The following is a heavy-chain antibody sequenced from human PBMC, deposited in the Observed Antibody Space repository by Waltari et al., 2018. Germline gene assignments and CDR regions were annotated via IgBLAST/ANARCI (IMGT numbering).Heavy chain of an antibody. D-gene: IGHD6-6*01. CDR1: GGSFSGYH. CDR3: ARVGSSSSLVDY. Sequence: QVQLQQWGAGLLRPSETLSLTCGVNGGSFSGYHWSWFRQSPGRGLEWIGEVNHDGNTNYNPSLKSRVTILVDMSKNQFFLKLTSVTAADTAVYYCARVGSSSSLVDYWGQGTLVTVSS. CDR2: VNHDGNT. V-gene: IGHV4-34*02. J-gene: IGHJ4*02.